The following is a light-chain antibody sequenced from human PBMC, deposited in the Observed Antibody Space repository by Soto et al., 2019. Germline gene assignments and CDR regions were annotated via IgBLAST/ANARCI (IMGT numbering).Light chain of an antibody. CDR3: KKNHTPPTP. CDR2: WAS. J-gene: IGKJ5*01. CDR1: QSLLYTPDNRNY. V-gene: IGKV4-1*01. Sequence: DIVMIQSPDSLAVSLGERATINCKSSQSLLYTPDNRNYFAWYQQKPGQPPRLLFYWASTRESGVPERFTGSGSGTDFSPPITILRAEDVAFYYCKKNHTPPTPSGKGTRREIK.